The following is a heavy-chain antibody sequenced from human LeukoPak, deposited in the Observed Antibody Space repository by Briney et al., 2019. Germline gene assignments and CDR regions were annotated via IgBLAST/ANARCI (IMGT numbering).Heavy chain of an antibody. V-gene: IGHV3-66*01. CDR1: GFTFSDYY. CDR3: AREGGFCSGGSCYPLDAFDI. Sequence: GGSLRLSCAASGFTFSDYYMSWVRQAPGKGLEWVSVIYSGGSTYYADSVKGRFTISRDNSKNTLYLQMNSLRAEDTAVYYCAREGGFCSGGSCYPLDAFDIWGQGTMVTVSP. D-gene: IGHD2-15*01. J-gene: IGHJ3*02. CDR2: IYSGGST.